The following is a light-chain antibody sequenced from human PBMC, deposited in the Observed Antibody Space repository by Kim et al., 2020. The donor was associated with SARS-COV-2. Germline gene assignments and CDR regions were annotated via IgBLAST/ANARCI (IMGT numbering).Light chain of an antibody. V-gene: IGKV1-5*01. CDR2: GAS. CDR3: QQYDSYTYT. CDR1: QSIHKW. Sequence: DIKMTQSPSTLSASVGDRVTITCRASQSIHKWLAWYQQKPGKAPNLLISGASSLESGVPSRFSGSGSGTEFTLTIYSLQPDDFATYYCQQYDSYTYTFGQGTKLEI. J-gene: IGKJ2*01.